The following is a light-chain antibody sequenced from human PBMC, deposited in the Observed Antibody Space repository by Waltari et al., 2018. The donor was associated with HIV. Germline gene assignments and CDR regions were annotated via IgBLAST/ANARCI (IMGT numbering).Light chain of an antibody. V-gene: IGKV3-20*01. J-gene: IGKJ3*01. Sequence: ENVLTQSPGTVSLSPGERATLSCRASEAVRHNYVAWYQRRPGQPPRLLIYGASTRATGIPGRFSASGSGTDFTLTISRVEPEDFAVYYCQQYGTSFTFGPGTKVEIK. CDR3: QQYGTSFT. CDR2: GAS. CDR1: EAVRHNY.